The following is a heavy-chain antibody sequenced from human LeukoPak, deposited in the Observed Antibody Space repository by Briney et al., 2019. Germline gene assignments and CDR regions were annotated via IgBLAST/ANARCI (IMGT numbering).Heavy chain of an antibody. CDR2: VTGSGDST. CDR3: AKDRLEWLLTSDY. V-gene: IGHV3-23*01. CDR1: GFTFSNYA. J-gene: IGHJ4*02. Sequence: GGSLRLSCAASGFTFSNYAMSWVRQAPGKGLEWVSVVTGSGDSTSYADSVKGRFTISRDNSHNTVYLQMNSLRADDTAVYYCAKDRLEWLLTSDYWGQGTLVTVSS. D-gene: IGHD3-3*01.